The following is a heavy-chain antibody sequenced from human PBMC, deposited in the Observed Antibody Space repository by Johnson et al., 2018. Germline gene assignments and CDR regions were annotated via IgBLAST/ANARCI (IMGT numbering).Heavy chain of an antibody. Sequence: VQLVESGGGLVKPGGSLRLSCAASGFTFNSAWMSWVRQAPGKGLEWVARVISKADGGTTYYAAPVKGRFAVSRDDSMNTVSLQMNSLNSEDTAVYYCATGTTGRYSKNAFNIWGQGTIVTVSS. D-gene: IGHD1-14*01. J-gene: IGHJ3*02. CDR1: GFTFNSAW. V-gene: IGHV3-15*01. CDR3: ATGTTGRYSKNAFNI. CDR2: VISKADGGTT.